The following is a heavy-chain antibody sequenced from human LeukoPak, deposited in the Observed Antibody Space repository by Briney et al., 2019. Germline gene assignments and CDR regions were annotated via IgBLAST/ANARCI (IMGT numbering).Heavy chain of an antibody. CDR1: GGTFSSYA. CDR2: IIPIFGTA. CDR3: ARGGSYYDYYYGMDV. Sequence: SVKVSCKASGGTFSSYAISWVRQAPGQGLEWMGGIIPIFGTANYAQKFQGRVTITADESTSTAYMELSSLRSEDTAVYYCARGGSYYDYYYGMDVWGQGTTVTVSS. J-gene: IGHJ6*02. V-gene: IGHV1-69*01. D-gene: IGHD1-26*01.